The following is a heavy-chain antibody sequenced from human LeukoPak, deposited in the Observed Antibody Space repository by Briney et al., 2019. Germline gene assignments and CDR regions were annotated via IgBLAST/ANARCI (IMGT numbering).Heavy chain of an antibody. V-gene: IGHV3-23*01. CDR3: AKAGDIVVVPAADTGFDV. CDR2: ISGSGGST. Sequence: GGSLRLSCAASGFTFSSYAMSWVRQAPGKGLECVSAISGSGGSTYYADSVKGRFTISRDNSKNTLYLQMNSLRAEDTAVYYCAKAGDIVVVPAADTGFDVWGKGTTVTVSS. J-gene: IGHJ6*04. D-gene: IGHD2-2*01. CDR1: GFTFSSYA.